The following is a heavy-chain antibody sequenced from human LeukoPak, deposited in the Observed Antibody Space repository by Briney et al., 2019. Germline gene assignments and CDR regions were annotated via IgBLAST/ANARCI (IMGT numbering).Heavy chain of an antibody. CDR2: MYYSGNT. J-gene: IGHJ4*02. CDR3: ARHGTIAAPRRFFDL. Sequence: SETLSLTCTVSGGSVSSSNYYWGWIRRPPGKGLEWIASMYYSGNTYYNSSLKSRVNISADTSTNQLSLRLSSVTAADTAVYHCARHGTIAAPRRFFDLWGQGTLVTVSS. CDR1: GGSVSSSNYY. V-gene: IGHV4-39*01. D-gene: IGHD6-13*01.